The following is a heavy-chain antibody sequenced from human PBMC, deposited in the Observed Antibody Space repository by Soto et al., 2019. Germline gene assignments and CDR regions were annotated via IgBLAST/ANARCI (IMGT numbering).Heavy chain of an antibody. CDR3: ARQIYDSDTGPNFQYYFDS. CDR1: GYSFGHFW. CDR2: IYPGDSDT. Sequence: PGESLKISCKGSGYSFGHFWIGWVRQMPGKGLEWMGIIYPGDSDTRYSPSFQGQVTISVTKSITTVFLQWSSLRASDTAMYYCARQIYDSDTGPNFQYYFDSWGQGTPVTVSS. D-gene: IGHD3-22*01. J-gene: IGHJ4*02. V-gene: IGHV5-51*01.